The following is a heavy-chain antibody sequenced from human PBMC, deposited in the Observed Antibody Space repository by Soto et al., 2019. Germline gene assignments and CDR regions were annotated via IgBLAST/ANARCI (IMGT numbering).Heavy chain of an antibody. Sequence: ASVKVSCKASGYTFTGYYMHWVRQAPGQGLEWMGWINPNSGGTNYAQKFQGWVTMTRDTSISTAYMELSRLRSDDTAVYYCARVGAKDERAYYYYGMDVWGQGTTVTVSS. CDR3: ARVGAKDERAYYYYGMDV. J-gene: IGHJ6*02. D-gene: IGHD1-26*01. V-gene: IGHV1-2*04. CDR2: INPNSGGT. CDR1: GYTFTGYY.